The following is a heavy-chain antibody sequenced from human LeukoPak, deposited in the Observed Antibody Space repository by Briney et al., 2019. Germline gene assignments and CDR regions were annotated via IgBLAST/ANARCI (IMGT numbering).Heavy chain of an antibody. J-gene: IGHJ4*02. CDR3: ARDLTQLERGGFDY. CDR1: GYTFTSYG. Sequence: ASVKVSCKASGYTFTSYGISWVRRAPGQGLEWMGWISAYNGNTNYAQKLQGRVTMTTDTSTSTAYMELRSLRSDDTAVYYCARDLTQLERGGFDYWGQGTLVTVSA. D-gene: IGHD1-1*01. CDR2: ISAYNGNT. V-gene: IGHV1-18*01.